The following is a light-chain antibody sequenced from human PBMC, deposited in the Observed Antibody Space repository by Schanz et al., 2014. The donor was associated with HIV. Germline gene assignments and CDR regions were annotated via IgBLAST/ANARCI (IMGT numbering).Light chain of an antibody. CDR3: QQYDKSPVT. CDR2: GAS. Sequence: EIVMTQSPATLSVSPGERATLSCRASQSVSSNLAWYQQKPGQAPRLLIYGASNRATGIPDRFSGSGSGTDFTLTISRLEPEDFAVFYCQQYDKSPVTFGGGTKVEIK. CDR1: QSVSSN. V-gene: IGKV3D-15*01. J-gene: IGKJ4*01.